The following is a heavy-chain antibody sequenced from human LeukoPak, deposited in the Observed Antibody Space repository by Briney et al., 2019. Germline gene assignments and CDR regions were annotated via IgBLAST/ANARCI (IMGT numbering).Heavy chain of an antibody. CDR3: ARVGGYYYMDV. Sequence: ASVKVSCKAPGYTFTTYGISWVRQAPGQGLEWMGWSSPYNGNTNYAQKFQGRVTITRNTSISTAYMELSSLRSEDTAVYYCARVGGYYYMDVWGKGTTVTVSS. CDR1: GYTFTTYG. J-gene: IGHJ6*03. CDR2: SSPYNGNT. V-gene: IGHV1-18*01.